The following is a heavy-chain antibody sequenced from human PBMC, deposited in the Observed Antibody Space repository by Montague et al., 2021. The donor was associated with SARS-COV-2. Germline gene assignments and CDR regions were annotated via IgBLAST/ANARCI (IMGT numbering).Heavy chain of an antibody. Sequence: CAISGDSVSSNSAAWSWIRQSPSRGLEWLGRTYYRSKWYNDYAVSVKGRITINPDTSKNQFSLQLNSVTPEDTAVYYCARGGSWLYYFDYWGQGTLVTVSS. CDR3: ARGGSWLYYFDY. CDR2: TYYRSKWYN. J-gene: IGHJ4*02. V-gene: IGHV6-1*01. CDR1: GDSVSSNSAA. D-gene: IGHD6-13*01.